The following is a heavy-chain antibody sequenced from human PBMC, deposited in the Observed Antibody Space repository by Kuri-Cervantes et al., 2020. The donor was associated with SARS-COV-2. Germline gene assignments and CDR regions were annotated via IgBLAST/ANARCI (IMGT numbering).Heavy chain of an antibody. CDR1: GGTFSTDG. Sequence: ASVKVSCKASGGTFSTDGITWVRQAPGQGLEWMGWINPNSGGTNYAQKFQGRVTMTRDTSISTAYMELSRLRSDDTAVYYCARDLMTTVTTGAFDIWGQGTMVTVSS. J-gene: IGHJ3*02. CDR2: INPNSGGT. D-gene: IGHD4-17*01. V-gene: IGHV1-2*02. CDR3: ARDLMTTVTTGAFDI.